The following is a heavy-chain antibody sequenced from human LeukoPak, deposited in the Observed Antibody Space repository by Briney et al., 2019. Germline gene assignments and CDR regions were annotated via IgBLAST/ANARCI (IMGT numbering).Heavy chain of an antibody. CDR2: IIPIFGTA. V-gene: IGHV1-69*13. J-gene: IGHJ4*02. CDR3: ARDPKAYYYGSGPPAEEGY. CDR1: GGTFSSYA. D-gene: IGHD3-10*01. Sequence: GASVKVSCKASGGTFSSYAISWVRQAPGQGLEWMGGIIPIFGTANYAQKFQGRVTITADESTSTAYMELSSLRSEDTAVYYCARDPKAYYYGSGPPAEEGYWGQGTLVTVSS.